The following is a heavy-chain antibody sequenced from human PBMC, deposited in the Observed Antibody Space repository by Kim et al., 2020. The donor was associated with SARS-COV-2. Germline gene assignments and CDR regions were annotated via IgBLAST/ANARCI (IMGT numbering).Heavy chain of an antibody. D-gene: IGHD6-19*01. J-gene: IGHJ4*02. CDR3: ARGSSGWYFGY. CDR2: T. V-gene: IGHV4-59*09. Sequence: TTYNPSLKSLFTISVDPSKNQFSRRLSSVTAADTAVYYCARGSSGWYFGYWGQGTLVTVSS.